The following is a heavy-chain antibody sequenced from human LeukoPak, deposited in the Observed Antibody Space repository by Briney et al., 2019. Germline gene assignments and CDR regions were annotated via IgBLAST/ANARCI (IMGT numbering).Heavy chain of an antibody. Sequence: ASVKVSCKASGGTFSSYAISWVRQAPGQGLEWMGGFDPEDGETIYAQKFQGRVTMTEDTSTDTAYMELSSLRSEDTAVYYCATGVRYCSGGSCPTRYYYYGMDVWGQGTTVTVSS. CDR1: GGTFSSYA. V-gene: IGHV1-24*01. J-gene: IGHJ6*02. CDR3: ATGVRYCSGGSCPTRYYYYGMDV. D-gene: IGHD2-15*01. CDR2: FDPEDGET.